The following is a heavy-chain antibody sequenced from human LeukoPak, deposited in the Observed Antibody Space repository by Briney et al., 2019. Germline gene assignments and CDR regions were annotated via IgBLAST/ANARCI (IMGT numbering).Heavy chain of an antibody. J-gene: IGHJ6*02. D-gene: IGHD4-11*01. CDR3: ARDARYSDYRNHQYGMDV. CDR1: VFIFSGYG. V-gene: IGHV3-33*01. Sequence: GRPLRLSCAASVFIFSGYGMQGVPKAPGKGLEWVAVLWHDGSNKNYADSVKGRFTLSRDNSQNTLYLQMNSLRVEDTAEYYCARDARYSDYRNHQYGMDVWGQGTTVTVSS. CDR2: LWHDGSNK.